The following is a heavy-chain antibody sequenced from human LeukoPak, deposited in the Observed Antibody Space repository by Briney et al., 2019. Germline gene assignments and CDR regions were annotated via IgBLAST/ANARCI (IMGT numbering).Heavy chain of an antibody. CDR3: TRADGDYDHHFFDY. CDR2: IRRKANDGTK. D-gene: IGHD4-17*01. V-gene: IGHV3-49*04. CDR1: GFTVSSNE. Sequence: GGSLRLSCAASGFTVSSNEMSWVRQAPGKGLEWIGFIRRKANDGTKEYAASVKGRFTISRDDSKAIAYLQMNGLQTEDTALYYCTRADGDYDHHFFDYWGQGTQVSVSS. J-gene: IGHJ4*02.